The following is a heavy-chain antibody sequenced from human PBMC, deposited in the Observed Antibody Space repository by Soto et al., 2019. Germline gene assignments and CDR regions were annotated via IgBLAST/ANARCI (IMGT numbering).Heavy chain of an antibody. CDR3: ARSRGGYCISTSCYDSYYYGMDV. Sequence: GGSLRLSCAASGFTFSSYAMSWVRQAPGKGLEWVSSISSSSSYIYYADSVKGRFTISRDNAKNSLYLQMNSLRAEDTAVYYCARSRGGYCISTSCYDSYYYGMDVWGQGTTVTVSS. V-gene: IGHV3-21*01. J-gene: IGHJ6*02. D-gene: IGHD2-2*01. CDR2: ISSSSSYI. CDR1: GFTFSSYA.